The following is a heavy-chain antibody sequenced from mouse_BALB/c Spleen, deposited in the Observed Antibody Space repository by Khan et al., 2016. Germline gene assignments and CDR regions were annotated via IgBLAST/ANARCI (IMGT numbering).Heavy chain of an antibody. Sequence: EVKLLESGGGLVQPGGSLKLSCAASGFDFSRYWMSWVRQAPGKGLERIGEINPDSSTINYTPSLKDKFIISRDNAKNTLYLQMSKVRYEDTALYYWARRVSDSWFAYWGQGTLVAVSA. CDR1: GFDFSRYW. CDR3: ARRVSDSWFAY. D-gene: IGHD2-13*01. CDR2: INPDSSTI. J-gene: IGHJ3*01. V-gene: IGHV4-1*02.